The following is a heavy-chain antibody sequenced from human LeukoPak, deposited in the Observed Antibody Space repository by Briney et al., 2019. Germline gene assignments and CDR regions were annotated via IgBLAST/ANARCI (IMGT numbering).Heavy chain of an antibody. Sequence: GGSLRLSCAASGFTLSNYWMTWVRQAPGKGLEWVASIKQDGSEKYYVDSVKGRFTISRDNAKNSLYLEMNSLSAEDTALYYCARGHYDSSGPSDWGQGTLVTVSS. CDR1: GFTLSNYW. CDR2: IKQDGSEK. CDR3: ARGHYDSSGPSD. D-gene: IGHD3-22*01. J-gene: IGHJ4*02. V-gene: IGHV3-7*01.